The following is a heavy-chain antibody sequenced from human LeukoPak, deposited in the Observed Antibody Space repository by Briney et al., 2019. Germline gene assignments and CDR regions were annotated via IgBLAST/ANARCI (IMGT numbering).Heavy chain of an antibody. V-gene: IGHV1-24*01. Sequence: ASVKVSCKVSGYTLTEISMHWVRQAPGKGLEWMGGFDPEDGETIYAQKFQGRVTMTEDTSTDTAYMELSSLGSEDTAVYYCATGLLVVVPAAINYWGQGTLVTVSS. CDR1: GYTLTEIS. D-gene: IGHD2-2*01. CDR3: ATGLLVVVPAAINY. J-gene: IGHJ4*02. CDR2: FDPEDGET.